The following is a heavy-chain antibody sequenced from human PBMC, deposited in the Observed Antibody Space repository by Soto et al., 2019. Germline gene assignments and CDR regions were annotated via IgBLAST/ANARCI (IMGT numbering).Heavy chain of an antibody. V-gene: IGHV3-23*03. J-gene: IGHJ4*02. D-gene: IGHD2-15*01. CDR2: IDRSGTTT. Sequence: EVQLLESGGDLVQPGGSLRLSCAASGFSFSDYSMNWVRQAPGKGLEWVSFIDRSGTTTYYRDSVKGRFTIFKDKSMNTVYLQMNSLRVEDAYVYYCTKDRVPDGIWSIDYWGKGALVTVSS. CDR1: GFSFSDYS. CDR3: TKDRVPDGIWSIDY.